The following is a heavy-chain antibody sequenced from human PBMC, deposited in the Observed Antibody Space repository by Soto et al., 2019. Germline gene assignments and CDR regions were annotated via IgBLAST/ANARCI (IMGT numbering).Heavy chain of an antibody. CDR3: ARIRIATNNYKWFDP. J-gene: IGHJ5*02. V-gene: IGHV4-31*03. D-gene: IGHD2-21*01. Sequence: TLSLACSVSGAALNSGNYYWSWIRQVPGKGLEWIGHIYVTGAVDYNPSLGDRITISQDTSERQFSLNLRLVTAADTAVYYCARIRIATNNYKWFDPWGQGTLVTVSS. CDR2: IYVTGAV. CDR1: GAALNSGNYY.